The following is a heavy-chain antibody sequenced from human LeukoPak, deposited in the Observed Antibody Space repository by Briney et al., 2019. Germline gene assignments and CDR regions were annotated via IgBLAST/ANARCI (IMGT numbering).Heavy chain of an antibody. CDR3: ATGAWFGELSPFDY. V-gene: IGHV3-23*01. CDR1: GFTFSSYA. D-gene: IGHD3-10*01. CDR2: ISGSGGST. Sequence: PGGSLRLSCAASGFTFSSYAMSWVRQAPGKGLEWVSAISGSGGSTYYADSVKGRFTISRDTSTNTLYLQMNSLRAEDTAVYYCATGAWFGELSPFDYWGQGTLVTVSS. J-gene: IGHJ4*02.